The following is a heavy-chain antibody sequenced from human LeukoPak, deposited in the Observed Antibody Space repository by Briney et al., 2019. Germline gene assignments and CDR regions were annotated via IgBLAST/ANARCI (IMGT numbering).Heavy chain of an antibody. J-gene: IGHJ4*02. V-gene: IGHV3-7*01. Sequence: PGGSLRLSCAASGFTFSSYSMNWVRQAPGKGLEWVANIKQDGSEKYYVDSVKGRFTISRDNAKNSLYLQMNSLRAEDTAVYYCARVYYDFWSGYYMVYYFDYWGQGTLVTVSS. CDR2: IKQDGSEK. CDR3: ARVYYDFWSGYYMVYYFDY. D-gene: IGHD3-3*01. CDR1: GFTFSSYS.